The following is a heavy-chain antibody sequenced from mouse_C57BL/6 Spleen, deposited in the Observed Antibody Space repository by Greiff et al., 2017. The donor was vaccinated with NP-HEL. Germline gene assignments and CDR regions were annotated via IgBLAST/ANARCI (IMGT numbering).Heavy chain of an antibody. V-gene: IGHV14-2*01. CDR1: GFNIKDYY. CDR2: IDPEDGET. D-gene: IGHD4-1*01. CDR3: ARSALGLPWYFDV. Sequence: VQLKESGAELVKPGASVKLSCTASGFNIKDYYMHWVKQRTEQGLEWIGRIDPEDGETKYAPKFQGKATITADTSSNTAYLQLSSLTSEDTAVYYCARSALGLPWYFDVWGTGTTVTVSS. J-gene: IGHJ1*03.